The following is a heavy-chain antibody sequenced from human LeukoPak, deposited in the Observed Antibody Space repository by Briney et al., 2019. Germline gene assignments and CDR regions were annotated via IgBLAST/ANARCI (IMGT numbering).Heavy chain of an antibody. CDR2: MNPNSGNT. J-gene: IGHJ3*02. CDR3: ARSITMVGNAFDI. V-gene: IGHV1-8*01. Sequence: ASVKVSCKASGYTFTSYDINWVRQATGQGLEWMGWMNPNSGNTGHAQKFQGRVTMTRNTSISTAYMELSSLRSEDTAVYYCARSITMVGNAFDIWGQGTMVTVSS. CDR1: GYTFTSYD. D-gene: IGHD3-10*01.